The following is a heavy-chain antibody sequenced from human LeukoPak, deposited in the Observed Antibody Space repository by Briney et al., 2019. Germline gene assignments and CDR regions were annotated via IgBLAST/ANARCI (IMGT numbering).Heavy chain of an antibody. V-gene: IGHV3-23*01. D-gene: IGHD6-13*01. CDR2: ISGSGGST. CDR3: AKGSIAAAGICVY. J-gene: IGHJ4*02. Sequence: GGSLRLSCAASGFTFSSYAMSWVRQAPGKGLEWVSAISGSGGSTYYADSVKGRFTISGDNSKNTLYLQMNSLRAEDTVVYYCAKGSIAAAGICVYWGQGTLVTVSS. CDR1: GFTFSSYA.